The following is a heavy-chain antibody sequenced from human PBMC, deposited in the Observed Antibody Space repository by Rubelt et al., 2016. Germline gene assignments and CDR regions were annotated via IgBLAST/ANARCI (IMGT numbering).Heavy chain of an antibody. Sequence: QVQLQESGPGLVKPSETLSLTCTVSGYSISSGYYWGWIRQPPGKGLEWIGNIFHTGSTYFNPSLKSRVTISVDTSKNQFSRKRGSVTAADTAVYYCASEWELLGWGQGTLVTVSS. CDR1: GYSISSGYY. D-gene: IGHD1-26*01. V-gene: IGHV4-38-2*02. CDR3: ASEWELLG. CDR2: IFHTGST. J-gene: IGHJ4*02.